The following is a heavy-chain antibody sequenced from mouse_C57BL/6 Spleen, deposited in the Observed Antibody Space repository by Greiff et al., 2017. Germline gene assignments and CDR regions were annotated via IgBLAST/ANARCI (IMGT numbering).Heavy chain of an antibody. CDR2: ISYSGST. CDR1: GYSITSGYD. Sequence: EVQRVESGPGMVKPSQSLSLTCTVTGYSITSGYDWHWIRHFPGNKLEWMGYISYSGSTNYNPSLKSRISITHDTSKNHFFLKLNSVTTEDTATYYCARGYDSWFAYWGQGTLVTVSA. V-gene: IGHV3-1*01. CDR3: ARGYDSWFAY. J-gene: IGHJ3*01. D-gene: IGHD2-4*01.